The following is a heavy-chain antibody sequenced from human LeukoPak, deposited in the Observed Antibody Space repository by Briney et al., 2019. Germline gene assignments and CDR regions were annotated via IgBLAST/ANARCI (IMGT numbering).Heavy chain of an antibody. CDR1: GFRLRNHG. V-gene: IGHV3-30*18. CDR2: ISYEGSNQ. D-gene: IGHD3-3*01. Sequence: PGRPLRLSCAASGFRLRNHGMHLVRQAPGPGPPLMPFISYEGSNQYYAESVKGRFSISRDNSKNTMYLQMNSLKTEDTGVYHCAKDVRFLEWSLDSWGQGTQVIVSS. J-gene: IGHJ4*02. CDR3: AKDVRFLEWSLDS.